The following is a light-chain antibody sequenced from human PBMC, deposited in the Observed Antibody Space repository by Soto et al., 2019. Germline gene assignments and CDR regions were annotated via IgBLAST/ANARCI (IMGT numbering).Light chain of an antibody. CDR3: NSYGGSNNYVI. J-gene: IGLJ2*01. V-gene: IGLV2-8*01. CDR1: SSDVGSYNY. Sequence: QSALTQPPSAVGSPGQSVTISCTGTSSDVGSYNYVSWYQQHPGKAPKLMIYEVNKRPSGVPDRFSGSKSGNTASLTVSGLQAEDEADHYCNSYGGSNNYVIFGGGTKLTVL. CDR2: EVN.